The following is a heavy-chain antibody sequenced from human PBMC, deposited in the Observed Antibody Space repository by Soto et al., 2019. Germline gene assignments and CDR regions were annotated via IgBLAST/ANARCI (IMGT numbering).Heavy chain of an antibody. V-gene: IGHV3-23*01. Sequence: EVQLLESGGDLVQPGGSLRLSCAASGFSFSNYAMSWVRQAPGGGLEWVATLTPSGGTTFYADSVKGRFTISRDNSKNTVFLRMNSLRGDDTAIYYCAQDLWNAMYDSWGQGTLVTVSS. J-gene: IGHJ4*02. D-gene: IGHD1-1*01. CDR1: GFSFSNYA. CDR3: AQDLWNAMYDS. CDR2: LTPSGGTT.